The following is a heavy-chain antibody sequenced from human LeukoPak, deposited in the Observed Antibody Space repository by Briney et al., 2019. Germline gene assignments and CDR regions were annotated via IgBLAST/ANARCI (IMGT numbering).Heavy chain of an antibody. CDR3: AREKQLLYRGSFYY. CDR2: IKQDGSEK. V-gene: IGHV3-7*01. CDR1: GFTFSSYW. J-gene: IGHJ4*02. D-gene: IGHD2-2*02. Sequence: PGGPLRLSCASSGFTFSSYWMSWVRQAPGKGLEWVANIKQDGSEKYYVDSVKGRFTISRDNAKTSLYLQMNSLRAEDTALYYCAREKQLLYRGSFYYRGQGTLVTVSS.